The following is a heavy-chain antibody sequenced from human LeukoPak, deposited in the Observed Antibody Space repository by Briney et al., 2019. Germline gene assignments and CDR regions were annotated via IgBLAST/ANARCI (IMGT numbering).Heavy chain of an antibody. J-gene: IGHJ4*02. CDR1: GFTFSSYG. CDR3: AKATLGPTVTSLNFDY. V-gene: IGHV3-30*18. Sequence: PGRSLRLSCAASGFTFSSYGMHWVRQAPGKGLEWVAVISYDGSNKYYADSVKGRFTTSRDNSKNTLYLQMNSLRAEDTAVYYCAKATLGPTVTSLNFDYWGQGTLVTVSS. CDR2: ISYDGSNK. D-gene: IGHD4-17*01.